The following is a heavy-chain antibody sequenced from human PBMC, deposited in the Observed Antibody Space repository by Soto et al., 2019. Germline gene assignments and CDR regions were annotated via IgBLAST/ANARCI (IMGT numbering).Heavy chain of an antibody. J-gene: IGHJ6*02. CDR2: ISDDGDST. V-gene: IGHV3-23*01. Sequence: EVQLLESGGDLVQPGGSLRLSCGASGFTFSDNAMTWVRQAPGKGLEWVSSISDDGDSTYYADSVKGRFTISRDNSKNTLFLQMSSLGADDTAVYYCAKSLSTAVNYGMDVWGQGTSVTVSS. D-gene: IGHD2-2*01. CDR3: AKSLSTAVNYGMDV. CDR1: GFTFSDNA.